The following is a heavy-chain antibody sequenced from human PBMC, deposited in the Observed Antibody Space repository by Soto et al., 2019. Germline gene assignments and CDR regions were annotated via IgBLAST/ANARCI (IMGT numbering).Heavy chain of an antibody. V-gene: IGHV1-69*01. D-gene: IGHD3-9*01. J-gene: IGHJ5*02. CDR1: GGTFSSYA. CDR3: ARVGVLRPPVTGWFDP. CDR2: IIPIFGSA. Sequence: QVQLVQSGAEVKKPGSSVKVSCKASGGTFSSYAISWVRQAPGQGLEWMGGIIPIFGSANYAQKFQGRVTITADESTSTAYMELSSLRSEDTAVYYCARVGVLRPPVTGWFDPWGQGTLVTVSS.